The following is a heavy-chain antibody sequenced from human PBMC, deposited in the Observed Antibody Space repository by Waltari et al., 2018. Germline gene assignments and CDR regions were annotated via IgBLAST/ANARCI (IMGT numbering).Heavy chain of an antibody. Sequence: QVQLVQSGAEVKKPGSSVKVSCKASGGTFSSYTISWVRQAPGQGLEWMGRIIPILGIANYAQKFQGRVTITADKSTSTAYMELSSLRSEDTAVYYCARSSRLEVRSTSCINAFDIWGQGTMVTVSS. CDR1: GGTFSSYT. D-gene: IGHD2-2*01. CDR3: ARSSRLEVRSTSCINAFDI. J-gene: IGHJ3*02. CDR2: IIPILGIA. V-gene: IGHV1-69*02.